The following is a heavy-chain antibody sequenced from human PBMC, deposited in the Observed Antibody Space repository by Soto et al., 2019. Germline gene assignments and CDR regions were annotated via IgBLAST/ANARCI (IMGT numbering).Heavy chain of an antibody. D-gene: IGHD2-2*01. V-gene: IGHV3-48*03. CDR3: VRDTMRASAAASLDY. Sequence: GGSLRLSCAASGFTFSTYEFNWVRQAPGRGLEWISYISVSGNIIKYAESVKGRFTISRDNAENSLHLHMSNLRVDDTALYFCVRDTMRASAAASLDYWGQGTQVTVSS. J-gene: IGHJ4*02. CDR1: GFTFSTYE. CDR2: ISVSGNII.